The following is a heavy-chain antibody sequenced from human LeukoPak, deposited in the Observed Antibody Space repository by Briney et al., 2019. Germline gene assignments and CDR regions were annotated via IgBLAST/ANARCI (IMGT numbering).Heavy chain of an antibody. CDR2: IIPILGIA. CDR1: GGTFSSYA. CDR3: AREGLGYCSGGSCYSGRYAFDI. D-gene: IGHD2-15*01. V-gene: IGHV1-69*04. Sequence: GASVKVSCKASGGTFSSYAISWVRQAPGQGLEWMGRIIPILGIANYAQKFQGRVTITADKSTSTAYMELSSLRSEDTAVYYCAREGLGYCSGGSCYSGRYAFDIWGQGTMVTVSS. J-gene: IGHJ3*02.